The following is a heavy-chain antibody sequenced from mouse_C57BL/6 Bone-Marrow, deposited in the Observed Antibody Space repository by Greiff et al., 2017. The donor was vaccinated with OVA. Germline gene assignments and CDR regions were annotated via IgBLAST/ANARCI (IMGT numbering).Heavy chain of an antibody. Sequence: EVKLVESGGGLVKPGGSLKLSCAASGFTFSDYGMHWVRQAPEKGLEWVAYISSGSSTIYYADTVNGRFTISRDNAKNTLFLQLTSLRSEDTAMYYCASPYEYDGSFDYWGQGTTLTVSS. CDR3: ASPYEYDGSFDY. CDR2: ISSGSSTI. J-gene: IGHJ2*01. CDR1: GFTFSDYG. D-gene: IGHD2-4*01. V-gene: IGHV5-17*01.